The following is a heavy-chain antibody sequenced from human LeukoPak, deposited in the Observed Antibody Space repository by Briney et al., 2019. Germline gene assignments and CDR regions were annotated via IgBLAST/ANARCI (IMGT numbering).Heavy chain of an antibody. CDR2: LSGSGAST. Sequence: GGFLRLSCAASGFTFSSYAMSWVRQAPGKGLEWVSTLSGSGASTSYADSVEGRFTISRDNSKNTLYLQMNSLRAEDTARYYCAKQKGYCSGGSCYYSDYWGQGTLVTVSS. CDR1: GFTFSSYA. V-gene: IGHV3-23*01. D-gene: IGHD2-15*01. CDR3: AKQKGYCSGGSCYYSDY. J-gene: IGHJ4*02.